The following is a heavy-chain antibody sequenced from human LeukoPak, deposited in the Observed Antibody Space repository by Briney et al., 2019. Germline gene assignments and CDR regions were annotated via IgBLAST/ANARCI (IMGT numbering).Heavy chain of an antibody. CDR3: ARGASSSAFYYYYYMDV. CDR1: GGTFSSYA. J-gene: IGHJ6*03. CDR2: IIPIFGTA. Sequence: ASVKVSCKASGGTFSSYAMSWVRQAPGQGLEWMGEIIPIFGTANYAQKFQGRVTITTDESTSTAYMELSSLRSEDTAVYYCARGASSSAFYYYYYMDVWGKGTTVTVSS. D-gene: IGHD6-6*01. V-gene: IGHV1-69*05.